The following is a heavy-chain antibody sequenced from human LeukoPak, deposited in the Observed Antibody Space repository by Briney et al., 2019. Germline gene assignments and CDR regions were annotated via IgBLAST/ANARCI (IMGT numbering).Heavy chain of an antibody. J-gene: IGHJ6*02. CDR3: TTGPFDYYGSASYLANGMDV. D-gene: IGHD3-10*01. Sequence: GGSLRLSCAASGFTFTNAWMSWVRQAPGKGLEWIGRIKSKTDGGTTDYTAPVKGRFTISRDDSKNTLYLQMNSLKTEDTAVYYCTTGPFDYYGSASYLANGMDVWGQGPRSPSP. CDR1: GFTFTNAW. CDR2: IKSKTDGGTT. V-gene: IGHV3-15*01.